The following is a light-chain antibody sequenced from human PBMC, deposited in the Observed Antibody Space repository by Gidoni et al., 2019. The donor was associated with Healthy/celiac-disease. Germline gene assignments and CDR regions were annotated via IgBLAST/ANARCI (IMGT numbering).Light chain of an antibody. CDR3: QSYDSSLSGSKV. CDR2: GNS. Sequence: QSVLTQPPSVSRAPGQRVTISCTGSSSNIGAGYDVHWYQQLPGTDPKLLIYGNSNRPSGVPERFSGSKSGTSASLAITGLQAEDEADYYCQSYDSSLSGSKVFGGGTKLTVL. J-gene: IGLJ2*01. CDR1: SSNIGAGYD. V-gene: IGLV1-40*01.